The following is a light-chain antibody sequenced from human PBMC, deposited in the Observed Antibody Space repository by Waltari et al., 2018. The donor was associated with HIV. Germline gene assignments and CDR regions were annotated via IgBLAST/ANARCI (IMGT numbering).Light chain of an antibody. J-gene: IGLJ3*02. CDR1: SSTIGSNT. Sequence: QSVLTQPPSASGTPGQRDTTSCSGSSSTIGSNTVNWYQQLPGTAPKLLIYSNNQRPSGVPDRFSGSKSGTSASLAISGLQSEDEADYYCAAWDDSLAWVFGGGTKLTVL. V-gene: IGLV1-44*01. CDR3: AAWDDSLAWV. CDR2: SNN.